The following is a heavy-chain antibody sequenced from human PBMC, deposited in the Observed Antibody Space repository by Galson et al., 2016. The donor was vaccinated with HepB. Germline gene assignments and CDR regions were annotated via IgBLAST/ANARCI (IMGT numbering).Heavy chain of an antibody. CDR3: ARRMRYSSSAFDY. V-gene: IGHV5-51*01. Sequence: QSGAEVKKPGESLKISCKGSGYSFTSYWIGWVRQMPGKGLEWMGIIYPSDSDSRYSPSFQGQVTFSAVKSISTAFLQWSSLKASDTAMYYCARRMRYSSSAFDYWGQGTLVTVSS. J-gene: IGHJ4*02. CDR2: IYPSDSDS. CDR1: GYSFTSYW. D-gene: IGHD6-6*01.